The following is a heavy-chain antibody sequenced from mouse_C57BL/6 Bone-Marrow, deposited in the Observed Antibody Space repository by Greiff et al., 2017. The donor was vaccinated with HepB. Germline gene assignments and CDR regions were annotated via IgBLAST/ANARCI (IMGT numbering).Heavy chain of an antibody. V-gene: IGHV1-64*01. CDR2: IHPNSGSA. Sequence: QVQLQQPGAELVKPGASVKLSCKASGYTFTSYWMHWVKQRPGQGLEWIGMIHPNSGSANYNEKFKSKATLTVDNSSSTAYMQLSSLTSEDSAVYYCAREEGSCDYDTWFAYWGQGTLVTVSA. J-gene: IGHJ3*01. D-gene: IGHD2-4*01. CDR3: AREEGSCDYDTWFAY. CDR1: GYTFTSYW.